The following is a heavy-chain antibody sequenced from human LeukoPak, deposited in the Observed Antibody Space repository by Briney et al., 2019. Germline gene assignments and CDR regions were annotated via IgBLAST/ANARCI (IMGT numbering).Heavy chain of an antibody. V-gene: IGHV3-48*01. CDR1: GFTFSSYS. D-gene: IGHD2-15*01. CDR2: ISSSSTI. J-gene: IGHJ6*04. CDR3: ARGRTAAPV. Sequence: GESLKIPCAASGFTFSSYSMNWVRQAPGKGLEWVSYISSSSTIYNADSVKGRFTISRDNAKNSLYLQINSLRAEDTAVYYCARGRTAAPVWGKGTTVTVSS.